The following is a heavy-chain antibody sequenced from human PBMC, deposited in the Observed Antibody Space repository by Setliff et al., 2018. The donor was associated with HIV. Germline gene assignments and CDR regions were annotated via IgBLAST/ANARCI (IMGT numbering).Heavy chain of an antibody. V-gene: IGHV3-7*01. CDR2: IKPDGSEK. J-gene: IGHJ4*02. Sequence: GGSLRLSCAASGFTFSNYWMSWVRQTPGKGLEWVANIKPDGSEKYYVDSVKGRFTISRDNAENSLYLQMNSLRAEDTAVYYCVRGIGYYYFDNWGQGALVTVSS. D-gene: IGHD3-22*01. CDR1: GFTFSNYW. CDR3: VRGIGYYYFDN.